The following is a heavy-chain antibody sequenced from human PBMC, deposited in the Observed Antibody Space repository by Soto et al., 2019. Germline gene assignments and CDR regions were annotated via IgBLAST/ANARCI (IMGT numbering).Heavy chain of an antibody. CDR1: GGSISTYY. D-gene: IGHD2-15*01. CDR3: ARVRDCSGGTCYSWWFDP. CDR2: IYYSGST. V-gene: IGHV4-59*01. Sequence: SETLSLTCTVSGGSISTYYWSWIRQPPGKGLEWIGHIYYSGSTSYNSSLKSRVTISMDTSKSQLSLKLSSVTAADTAVYYCARVRDCSGGTCYSWWFDPWGQGTLVTVSS. J-gene: IGHJ5*02.